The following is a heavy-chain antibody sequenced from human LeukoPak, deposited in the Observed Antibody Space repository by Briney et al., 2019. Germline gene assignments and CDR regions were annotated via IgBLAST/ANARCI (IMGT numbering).Heavy chain of an antibody. CDR1: GGSISSSSYY. CDR3: AKRGAAAIFDY. V-gene: IGHV4-39*07. D-gene: IGHD6-13*01. CDR2: IYYSGST. Sequence: SDTLSLTCTVSGGSISSSSYYWGWIRQPPGKGLEWIGSIYYSGSTYYNPSLKSRVTISVDTSKNQFSLKLSSVTAADTAVYSCAKRGAAAIFDYWGQGTLVTVSS. J-gene: IGHJ4*02.